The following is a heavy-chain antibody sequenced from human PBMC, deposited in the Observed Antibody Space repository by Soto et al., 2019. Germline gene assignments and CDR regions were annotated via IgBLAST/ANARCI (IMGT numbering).Heavy chain of an antibody. Sequence: QVQLVQSGAEVKKPGSSVKVSCKAPGGTFSTYAISWVRQAPGQGLEWMGGIIPMFGTANYAQRFQDRVTITADASTNTVYMELSSLRSEDTAVYFCASGIQLWLRRINNGYSGWGQGTLVTVSS. CDR1: GGTFSTYA. V-gene: IGHV1-69*12. CDR2: IIPMFGTA. CDR3: ASGIQLWLRRINNGYSG. D-gene: IGHD5-18*01. J-gene: IGHJ4*02.